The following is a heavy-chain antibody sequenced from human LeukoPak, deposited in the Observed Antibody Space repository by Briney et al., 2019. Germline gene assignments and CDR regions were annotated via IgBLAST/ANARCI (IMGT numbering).Heavy chain of an antibody. V-gene: IGHV4-59*08. CDR1: GGSISSYY. Sequence: SETLPLTCTVSGGSISSYYWSWIRQPPGKGLEWIGYIYYSGSTNYNPSLKSRVTISVDTSKNQFSLKLSSVTAADTAVYYCARQEGGLDYWGQGTLVTVSS. D-gene: IGHD5-12*01. CDR3: ARQEGGLDY. J-gene: IGHJ4*02. CDR2: IYYSGST.